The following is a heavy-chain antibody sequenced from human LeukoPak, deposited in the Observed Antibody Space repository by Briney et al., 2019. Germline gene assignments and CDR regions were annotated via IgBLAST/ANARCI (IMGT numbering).Heavy chain of an antibody. J-gene: IGHJ4*02. CDR2: ISGYNGDT. V-gene: IGHV1-18*01. Sequence: ASVKVSCKASGYTFNLFGFSWVRQAPGQGLEWMGWISGYNGDTMSERKFQGRLTMTTDTSRSTVYMELRSPTSDDTAVYYCARDRDITAVTSTRLDYWGQGTLVTVSS. CDR1: GYTFNLFG. D-gene: IGHD6-13*01. CDR3: ARDRDITAVTSTRLDY.